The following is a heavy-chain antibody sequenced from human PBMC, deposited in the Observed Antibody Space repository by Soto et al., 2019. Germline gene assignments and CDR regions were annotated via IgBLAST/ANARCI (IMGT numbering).Heavy chain of an antibody. CDR3: ARLGDYRTYYFDY. CDR2: IYPGDSDT. Sequence: HGESLKISCKGSGYSFTSYWIGWVRQMPGIGLEWMGIIYPGDSDTRYSPSFQGQVTISADKSISTAYLQWSSLKASDTAMYYCARLGDYRTYYFDYWGQGTLVTVSS. CDR1: GYSFTSYW. J-gene: IGHJ4*02. V-gene: IGHV5-51*01. D-gene: IGHD4-17*01.